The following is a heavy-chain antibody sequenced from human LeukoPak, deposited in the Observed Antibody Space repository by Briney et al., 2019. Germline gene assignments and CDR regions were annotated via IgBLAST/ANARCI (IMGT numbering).Heavy chain of an antibody. Sequence: GGSLRLSCAASGFTFSSYSMNWVRQAPGKGLEWVSSISSSSSYIYYADSVKGRFTISRDNAKNSLYLQMNSLRAEDTAVYHCARDRTPDEQWLVVGAPGNWGQGTLVTVSS. D-gene: IGHD6-19*01. CDR1: GFTFSSYS. CDR3: ARDRTPDEQWLVVGAPGN. J-gene: IGHJ4*02. V-gene: IGHV3-21*01. CDR2: ISSSSSYI.